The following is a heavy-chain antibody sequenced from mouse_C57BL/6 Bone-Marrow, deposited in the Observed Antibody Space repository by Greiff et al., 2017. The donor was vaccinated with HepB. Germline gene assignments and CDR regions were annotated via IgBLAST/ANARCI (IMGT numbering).Heavy chain of an antibody. Sequence: DVQLVESGGGLVQPGGSLSLSCAASGFTFTDYYMSWVRQPPGKALEWLGFIRNKANGYTTEYSASVKGRFTISRDNSQSILYLQMNALRAEDSATYYCARRQLYYYGSSYWYFDVWGTGTTVTVSS. CDR3: ARRQLYYYGSSYWYFDV. CDR2: IRNKANGYTT. J-gene: IGHJ1*03. D-gene: IGHD1-1*01. V-gene: IGHV7-3*01. CDR1: GFTFTDYY.